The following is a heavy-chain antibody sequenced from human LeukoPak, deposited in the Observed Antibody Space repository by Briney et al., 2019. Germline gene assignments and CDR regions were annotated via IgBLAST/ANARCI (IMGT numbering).Heavy chain of an antibody. CDR3: ARMGGYSGYATH. CDR1: GGSISTYY. CDR2: IHYSGTT. J-gene: IGHJ4*02. D-gene: IGHD5-12*01. Sequence: SQTLSLTCTVSGGSISTYYWSWIRQPPGKGLEWIGYIHYSGTTNYNPSLKNRVTISLDTSKNQFSLNLSSVTAADTAVYYCARMGGYSGYATHWGQGTLVTVSS. V-gene: IGHV4-59*08.